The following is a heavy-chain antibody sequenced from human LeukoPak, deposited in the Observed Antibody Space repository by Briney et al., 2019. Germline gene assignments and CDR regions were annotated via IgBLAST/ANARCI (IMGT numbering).Heavy chain of an antibody. CDR3: ARGKPSYGSGTFYRPLEPSYMDV. Sequence: GGSLRLSCAASGLTFSSYAMSWVRQAPGKGPEWVSYISSSSNTIYYADSVKGRFTISRDNAKNSLYLQMNSLRAEDMAVYYCARGKPSYGSGTFYRPLEPSYMDVWGKGTTVTVSS. V-gene: IGHV3-48*04. CDR2: ISSSSNTI. D-gene: IGHD3-10*01. CDR1: GLTFSSYA. J-gene: IGHJ6*03.